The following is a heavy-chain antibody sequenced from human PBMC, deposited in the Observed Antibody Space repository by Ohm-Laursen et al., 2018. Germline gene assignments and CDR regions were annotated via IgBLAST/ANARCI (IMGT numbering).Heavy chain of an antibody. V-gene: IGHV4-59*01. D-gene: IGHD2-21*02. J-gene: IGHJ3*02. Sequence: PGTLSLTCTVSGGSISTYYWSWIRQPPGKGLEWIGYIYYSGSTNYNPSLKSRVTISVDTSKNQFSLKLSSVTAADTAVYFCARRDITKAFNIWGQGTLVTVSS. CDR1: GGSISTYY. CDR2: IYYSGST. CDR3: ARRDITKAFNI.